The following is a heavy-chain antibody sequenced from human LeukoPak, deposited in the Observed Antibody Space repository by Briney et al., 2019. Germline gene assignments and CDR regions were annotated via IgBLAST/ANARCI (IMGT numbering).Heavy chain of an antibody. D-gene: IGHD1/OR15-1a*01. CDR3: ARRLPYEGGYNWKNKDYYYMDV. Sequence: GRSLRLSCAASGFTFSSYEMNWVRQAPGKGLEWVSYISSSGSTIYYADSVKGRFTISRDNAKNSLYLQMNSLRAEDTAVYYCARRLPYEGGYNWKNKDYYYMDVWGKGTTVTVSS. J-gene: IGHJ6*03. CDR1: GFTFSSYE. CDR2: ISSSGSTI. V-gene: IGHV3-48*03.